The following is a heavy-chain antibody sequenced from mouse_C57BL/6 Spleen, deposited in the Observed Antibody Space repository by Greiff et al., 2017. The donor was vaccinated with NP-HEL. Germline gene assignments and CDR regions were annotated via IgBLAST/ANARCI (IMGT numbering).Heavy chain of an antibody. CDR2: INPSSGYT. V-gene: IGHV1-4*01. J-gene: IGHJ3*01. CDR3: ARSPYDYDVDWFAY. D-gene: IGHD2-4*01. Sequence: VQLQQSGAELARPGASVKMSCKASGYTFTSYTMHWVNQRPGQGLEWIGYINPSSGYTKYNQKFKDKATLTADKSSSTAYMQLSSLTSEDSAVYYCARSPYDYDVDWFAYWGQGTLVTVSA. CDR1: GYTFTSYT.